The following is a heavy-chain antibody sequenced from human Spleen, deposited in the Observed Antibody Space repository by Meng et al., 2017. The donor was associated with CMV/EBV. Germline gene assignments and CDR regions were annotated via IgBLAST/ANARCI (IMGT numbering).Heavy chain of an antibody. Sequence: KVSCKGSGYSFTSYWIGWVRQMPGKGLEWMGILYPGDSDTHYSPSFQGQVTISADKSISTTSLHWSSLKASDTAMYYCARRTKLGIIAFRAFDVWGQGTMVTVSS. V-gene: IGHV5-51*01. D-gene: IGHD7-27*01. CDR1: GYSFTSYW. J-gene: IGHJ3*01. CDR2: LYPGDSDT. CDR3: ARRTKLGIIAFRAFDV.